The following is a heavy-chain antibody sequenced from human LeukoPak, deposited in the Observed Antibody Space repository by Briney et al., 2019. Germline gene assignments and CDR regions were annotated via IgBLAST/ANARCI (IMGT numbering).Heavy chain of an antibody. CDR1: GGTFSSYA. D-gene: IGHD6-13*01. CDR2: IIPILGIA. V-gene: IGHV1-69*04. CDR3: ARAGIAAAANLDY. Sequence: GASVKVSCKASGGTFSSYAISWVRQAPGQGLEWMGRIIPILGIANYAQKFQGRVTITADKSTSTAYMELSSLRSEDTAVYYCARAGIAAAANLDYWGQGTLVTVSS. J-gene: IGHJ4*02.